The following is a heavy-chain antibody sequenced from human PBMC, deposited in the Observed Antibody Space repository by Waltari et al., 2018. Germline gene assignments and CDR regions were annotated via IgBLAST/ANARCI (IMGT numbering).Heavy chain of an antibody. J-gene: IGHJ3*02. CDR1: GGSISSSSYY. Sequence: QLQLQESGPGLVKPSETLSLTCTVSGGSISSSSYYWGWIRQPPGKGLEWIGSIYYRGSTYDNRSLKSRVTISVDTAKNQFSLKLSSVTAADTAVYYCARPRTTVTKFDAFDIWGQGTMVTVSS. CDR3: ARPRTTVTKFDAFDI. V-gene: IGHV4-39*01. CDR2: IYYRGST. D-gene: IGHD4-17*01.